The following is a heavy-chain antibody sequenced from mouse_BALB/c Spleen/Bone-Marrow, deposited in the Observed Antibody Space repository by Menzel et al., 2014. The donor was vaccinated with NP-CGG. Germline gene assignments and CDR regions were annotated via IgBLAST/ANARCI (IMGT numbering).Heavy chain of an antibody. Sequence: EVQLVESGAELVKPGASVKLSCTASGFNIKDTYMHWVKQRPEQGLEWIGRIDPANGNTKYDPKFQGKATITADTSSNTAYLQLSSLTSEDTAVYYCASYYYGSSGFAYWGQETLVTVSA. D-gene: IGHD1-1*01. CDR1: GFNIKDTY. CDR3: ASYYYGSSGFAY. J-gene: IGHJ3*01. V-gene: IGHV14-3*02. CDR2: IDPANGNT.